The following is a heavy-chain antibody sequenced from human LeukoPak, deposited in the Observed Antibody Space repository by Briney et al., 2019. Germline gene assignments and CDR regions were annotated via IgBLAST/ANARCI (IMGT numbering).Heavy chain of an antibody. J-gene: IGHJ6*03. Sequence: QPGGSLRLSCAASGFTFSTYWMHWVRQAPGKGLVWVSRINGDGSDTSYADSVKGRLTISRDNAKNTLYLQMNSLRAEDTAVYYCARGGLRHYYYYYMDVWGKGTTVTVSS. V-gene: IGHV3-74*01. CDR2: INGDGSDT. D-gene: IGHD4-17*01. CDR3: ARGGLRHYYYYYMDV. CDR1: GFTFSTYW.